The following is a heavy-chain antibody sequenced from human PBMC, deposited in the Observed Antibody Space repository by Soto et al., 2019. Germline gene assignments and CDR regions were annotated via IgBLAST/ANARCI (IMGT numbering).Heavy chain of an antibody. CDR1: GFTFSSYW. Sequence: GGSLRLSCAASGFTFSSYWMHWVRQAPGKGLVWVSRINSDGSSTSYADSVKGRFTISRDNAKNTLYLQMNSLRAEDTAVYYCARAEQWLEYGMDVWGQGTTVTVSS. CDR2: INSDGSST. J-gene: IGHJ6*02. CDR3: ARAEQWLEYGMDV. D-gene: IGHD6-19*01. V-gene: IGHV3-74*01.